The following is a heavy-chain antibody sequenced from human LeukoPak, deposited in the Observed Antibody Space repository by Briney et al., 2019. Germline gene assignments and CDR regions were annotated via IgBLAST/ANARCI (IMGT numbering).Heavy chain of an antibody. CDR1: GNSFSNYW. V-gene: IGHV5-51*01. J-gene: IGHJ4*02. CDR3: ARADIVVLPTCIPARFDD. D-gene: IGHD2-15*01. Sequence: GESLKISCRCSGNSFSNYWIAWVRQLTGKGLEWMGIIYIGDSDTRYSPSFQGQVTISADKSVRSSYLQWSSLKTSDTARYYCARADIVVLPTCIPARFDDWGQGTLVTVSS. CDR2: IYIGDSDT.